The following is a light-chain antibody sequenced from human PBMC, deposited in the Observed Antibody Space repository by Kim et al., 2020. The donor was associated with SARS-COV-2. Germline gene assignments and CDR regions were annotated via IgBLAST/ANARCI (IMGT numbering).Light chain of an antibody. CDR1: NSNIGSNT. J-gene: IGLJ2*01. Sequence: GQRVTISCSGSNSNIGSNTVNWYQQLPGTAPKLLIYSNNQRPSGVPDRFSGSKSGTSASLAISGLQSEDEADYDCAAWDDSLNGLVFGGGTQLTVL. CDR2: SNN. V-gene: IGLV1-44*01. CDR3: AAWDDSLNGLV.